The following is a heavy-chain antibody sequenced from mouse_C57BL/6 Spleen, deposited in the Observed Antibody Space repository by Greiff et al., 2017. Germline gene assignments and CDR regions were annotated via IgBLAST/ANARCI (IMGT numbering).Heavy chain of an antibody. Sequence: EVQLQQSGPELVKPGASVKIPCKASGYTFTDYNMDWVKQSHGKSLEWIGDINPNNGGTIYNQKFKGKATWTVDKSSSTAYMGLRSLTSEDTAVYYCAADGAYWGQGTLVTVSA. V-gene: IGHV1-18*01. J-gene: IGHJ3*01. CDR3: AADGAY. CDR2: INPNNGGT. CDR1: GYTFTDYN.